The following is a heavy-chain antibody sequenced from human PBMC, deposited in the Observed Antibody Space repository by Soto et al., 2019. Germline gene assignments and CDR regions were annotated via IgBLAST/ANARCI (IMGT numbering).Heavy chain of an antibody. CDR2: ISAYNGNT. V-gene: IGHV1-18*01. J-gene: IGHJ4*02. CDR3: AKDCGYREDH. Sequence: QVQLVQSGAEVKKPGASVKVSCKASGYTFTSYGISWVRQAPGQGLEWMGWISAYNGNTNYAQKLQGRVTMTADKSTRRVHTEPTRTRSHVSAVYYRAKDCGYREDHWGQGTRATDSS. D-gene: IGHD3-22*01. CDR1: GYTFTSYG.